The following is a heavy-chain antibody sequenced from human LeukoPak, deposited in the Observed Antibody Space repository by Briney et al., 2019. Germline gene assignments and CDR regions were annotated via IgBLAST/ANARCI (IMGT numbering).Heavy chain of an antibody. CDR3: ARDHDLWSVRISNYYMDV. CDR1: GFTFSTYS. CDR2: ISDSSTTI. V-gene: IGHV3-48*01. D-gene: IGHD3-3*01. Sequence: GRSLRLSCAASGFTFSTYSMNWVRQAPGKGLEWVSYISDSSTTIYYAASVKGRFTISRDNAKNSLYLQMNSLRAEDSAVYYCARDHDLWSVRISNYYMDVWGKGTTVTVSS. J-gene: IGHJ6*03.